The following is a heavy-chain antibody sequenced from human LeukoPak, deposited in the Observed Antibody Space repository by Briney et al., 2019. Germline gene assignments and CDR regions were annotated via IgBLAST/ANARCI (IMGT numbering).Heavy chain of an antibody. J-gene: IGHJ4*02. Sequence: SGGSLRLSCAASGFTFSGYVMNWVRQAPGKGLEWVANIREDGSEKYYVDSVKGRFTISRDNAKNSLYLQMNSLRAEDTAVYYCARGYSGYSYWGQGTLVTVSS. CDR1: GFTFSGYV. CDR3: ARGYSGYSY. CDR2: IREDGSEK. V-gene: IGHV3-7*05. D-gene: IGHD5-12*01.